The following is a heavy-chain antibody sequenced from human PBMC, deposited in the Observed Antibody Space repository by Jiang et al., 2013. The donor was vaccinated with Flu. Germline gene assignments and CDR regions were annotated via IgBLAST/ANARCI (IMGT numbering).Heavy chain of an antibody. V-gene: IGHV3-53*01. D-gene: IGHD5-18*01. CDR2: GGST. Sequence: GGSTYYADXVKGRFTISRDNSKNTLYLQMNSLRAEDTAVYYCARDTPGALYGYGLFHYGMDVWGQGTTVTVSS. J-gene: IGHJ6*02. CDR3: ARDTPGALYGYGLFHYGMDV.